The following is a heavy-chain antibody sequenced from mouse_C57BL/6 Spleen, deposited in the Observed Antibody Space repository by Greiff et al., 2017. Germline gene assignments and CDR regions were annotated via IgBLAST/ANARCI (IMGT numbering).Heavy chain of an antibody. CDR2: ISGGGGNT. CDR3: ARFYYGNYGIDY. Sequence: EVNVVESGGGLVKPGGSLKLSCAASGFTFSSYTMSWVRQTPEKRLEWVATISGGGGNTYYPDSVKGRFTISRDNAKNTLYLQMSSLRSEDTALYYCARFYYGNYGIDYWGQGTTLTVSS. V-gene: IGHV5-9*01. CDR1: GFTFSSYT. J-gene: IGHJ2*01. D-gene: IGHD2-1*01.